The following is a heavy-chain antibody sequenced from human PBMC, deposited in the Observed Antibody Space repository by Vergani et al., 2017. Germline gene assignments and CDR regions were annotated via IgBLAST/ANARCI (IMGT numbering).Heavy chain of an antibody. CDR3: AKANPRNSGYDYLYYYRAMDV. CDR2: ISGSGGST. V-gene: IGHV3-23*01. D-gene: IGHD5-12*01. CDR1: GFTFNHYA. J-gene: IGHJ6*02. Sequence: EVQLLESGGDLVQPGGSLRLSCAASGFTFNHYAMNWVRQAPGKGLEWVSGISGSGGSTYYAGSVKGRFTISRDSSKNTLYLQMNSLSAGDTAVYYCAKANPRNSGYDYLYYYRAMDVGGQGTTVTVSS.